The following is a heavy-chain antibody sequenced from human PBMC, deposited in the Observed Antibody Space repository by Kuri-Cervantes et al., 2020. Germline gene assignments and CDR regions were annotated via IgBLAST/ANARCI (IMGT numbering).Heavy chain of an antibody. CDR1: GFSLSTSGMR. CDR2: IDWDDDK. J-gene: IGHJ4*02. D-gene: IGHD5-18*01. V-gene: IGHV2-70*12. Sequence: SGPTLVKPTQTLTLTCTFSGFSLSTSGMRVSWIRQPPGKALEWLARIDWDDDKFYSTSLKTRLTISKDTSKNQVVLTMTNVDPVDTATYFCAHRPIYSYGSFDYWGQGTLVTVSS. CDR3: AHRPIYSYGSFDY.